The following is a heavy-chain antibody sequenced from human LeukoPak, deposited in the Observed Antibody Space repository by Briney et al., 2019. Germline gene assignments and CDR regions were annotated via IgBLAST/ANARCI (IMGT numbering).Heavy chain of an antibody. D-gene: IGHD2-2*01. CDR1: GGTFSSYA. CDR3: ARCSSTSCYGGFDP. J-gene: IGHJ5*02. Sequence: GASVKVSCKASGGTFSSYAISWVRQAPGQGLEWMGRIIPILGIANYAQKFQGRVTITADKSTSTAYMELGSLRSEDTAVYYCARCSSTSCYGGFDPWGQGTLVTVSS. CDR2: IIPILGIA. V-gene: IGHV1-69*04.